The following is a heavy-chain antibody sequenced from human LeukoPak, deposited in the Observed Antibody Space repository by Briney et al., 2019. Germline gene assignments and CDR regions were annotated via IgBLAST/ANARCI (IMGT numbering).Heavy chain of an antibody. CDR3: AIGLHGYYYYYMDV. Sequence: SETLSLTCTVSGGSISTYYWSWIRQPPGKRLEWIGYTHYSGSTNYNPSLKSRVTISVDTSKNQFSLNLSSVTAADTAVYYCAIGLHGYYYYYMDVWGKGTTVTVSS. V-gene: IGHV4-59*01. CDR2: THYSGST. J-gene: IGHJ6*03. CDR1: GGSISTYY.